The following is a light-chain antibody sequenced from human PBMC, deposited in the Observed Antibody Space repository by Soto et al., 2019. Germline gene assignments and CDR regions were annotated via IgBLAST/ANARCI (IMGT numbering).Light chain of an antibody. V-gene: IGKV2-28*01. CDR1: QSLHSNGINY. CDR3: MQAVQKPST. CDR2: LGS. Sequence: LLVTRSPRSLPVTTGEPASMSCRASQSLHSNGINYLHWYLQKPGQSPQLLIYLGSNRASGVPDRFSGSGSGTEYTLNIRRVEAEDVGVYYCMQAVQKPSTFGQGTKV. J-gene: IGKJ1*01.